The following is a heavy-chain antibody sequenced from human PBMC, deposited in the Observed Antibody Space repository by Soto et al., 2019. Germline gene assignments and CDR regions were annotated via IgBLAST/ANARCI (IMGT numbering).Heavy chain of an antibody. J-gene: IGHJ5*02. D-gene: IGHD3-10*01. CDR2: IYWADDK. Sequence: QITLKESGPTLVRPTQTLTLTCTFSGFSLSTTGVGVGWIRQPPGKALEWLALIYWADDKRYSPSLKRRLTMTKDTSKNEVILTMTNMDPVDTATYHCAQRLRGYGLGRDRANYFDPWGQGTLVTVSS. CDR3: AQRLRGYGLGRDRANYFDP. CDR1: GFSLSTTGVG. V-gene: IGHV2-5*02.